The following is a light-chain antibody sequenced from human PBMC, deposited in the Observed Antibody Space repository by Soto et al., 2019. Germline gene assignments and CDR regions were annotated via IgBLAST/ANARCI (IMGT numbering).Light chain of an antibody. CDR3: QQYNDWPPIT. V-gene: IGKV3-15*01. J-gene: IGKJ5*01. Sequence: EIVLTQSPATLSLSPGERANLSCRASQFIDRYLAWYRQTPGQAPRLLIYGASTRATGIPARFSGSGSGTEFTLTISSLQSEDFAVYYCQQYNDWPPITFGQGTRLEIK. CDR2: GAS. CDR1: QFIDRY.